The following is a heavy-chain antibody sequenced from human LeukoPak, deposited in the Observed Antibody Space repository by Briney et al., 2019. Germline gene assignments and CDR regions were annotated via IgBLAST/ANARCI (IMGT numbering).Heavy chain of an antibody. Sequence: PSETLSLTYAVYGGSFSGYYWSWIRQPPGKGLEWIGEINHSGSTNYNPSLKSRVTISVDTSKNQFSLKLSSVTAADTAVYYCARAHSSGWFDWGQGTLVTVSS. D-gene: IGHD6-19*01. J-gene: IGHJ4*02. CDR2: INHSGST. CDR3: ARAHSSGWFD. V-gene: IGHV4-34*01. CDR1: GGSFSGYY.